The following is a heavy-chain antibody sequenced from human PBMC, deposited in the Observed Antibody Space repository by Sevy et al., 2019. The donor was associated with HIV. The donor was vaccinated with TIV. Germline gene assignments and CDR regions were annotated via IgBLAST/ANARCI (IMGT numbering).Heavy chain of an antibody. CDR1: GFVFRDYG. D-gene: IGHD6-25*01. V-gene: IGHV3-30*18. CDR3: AKDCLPDIAATGSNWFDS. CDR2: ISYGGNHR. Sequence: GGSLRLSCVASGFVFRDYGMHWVRQAPGKGLEWVAVISYGGNHRYYADSVKDRFTISRDNFKNTVFLEMNSLTVEDTAVYYCAKDCLPDIAATGSNWFDSWGQGSRVTVSS. J-gene: IGHJ5*01.